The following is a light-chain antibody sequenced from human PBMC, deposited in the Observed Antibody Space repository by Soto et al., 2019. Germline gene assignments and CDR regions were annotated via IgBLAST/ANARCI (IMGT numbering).Light chain of an antibody. CDR3: QQYGTSPWT. V-gene: IGKV3-20*01. CDR2: GAS. Sequence: EIVLTQSPGTLSLFPGDRATLSCRASQTVRSGYLAWYQQRSGQPPRLLIYGASSRATDIPDRFSGSGSETDFSLTISSLEPEDFAVYYCQQYGTSPWTFGQGTKVDIK. J-gene: IGKJ1*01. CDR1: QTVRSGY.